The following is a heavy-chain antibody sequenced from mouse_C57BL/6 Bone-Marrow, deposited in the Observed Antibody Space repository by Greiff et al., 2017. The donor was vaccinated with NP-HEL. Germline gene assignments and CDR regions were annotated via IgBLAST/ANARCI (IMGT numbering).Heavy chain of an antibody. J-gene: IGHJ2*01. CDR3: ARCAYYSNFYYFDY. Sequence: QVQLQQPGAELVMPGASVKLSCKASGYTFTSYWMHWVKQRPGQGLEWIGEIDPSDSYTNYNQKFKGKSTLTVDKSSSTAYMQLSSLTSEDSAVYYCARCAYYSNFYYFDYWGQGTTLTVSS. CDR1: GYTFTSYW. CDR2: IDPSDSYT. V-gene: IGHV1-69*01. D-gene: IGHD2-5*01.